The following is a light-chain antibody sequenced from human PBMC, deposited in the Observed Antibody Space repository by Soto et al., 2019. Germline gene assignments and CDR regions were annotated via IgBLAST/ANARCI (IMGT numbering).Light chain of an antibody. CDR1: NIGTKG. CDR3: QLWDSSSEFYYV. J-gene: IGLJ1*01. CDR2: DND. Sequence: YELTQPLSVSVAPGQTARITCGGNNIGTKGVHWYQQKPGQAPVLVVYDNDDRPSGIPERFSGSNSGNTAILTISRVEAGDEADYFCQLWDSSSEFYYVFGTGTKVTV. V-gene: IGLV3-21*02.